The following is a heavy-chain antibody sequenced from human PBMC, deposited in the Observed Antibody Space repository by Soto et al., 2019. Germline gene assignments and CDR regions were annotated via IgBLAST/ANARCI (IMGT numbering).Heavy chain of an antibody. D-gene: IGHD1-1*01. CDR3: TTEQSDDNYIDP. V-gene: IGHV4-61*08. CDR2: IYYSGRT. Sequence: SETLSLTCTVSGAALSSGGYFYTWVRQPPGKGLEWLGYIYYSGRTNYNPSLKSRVTISLDKSKSQFSLRLISVTAADTAVYYCTTEQSDDNYIDPWGQGTLVTGSS. CDR1: GAALSSGGYF. J-gene: IGHJ5*02.